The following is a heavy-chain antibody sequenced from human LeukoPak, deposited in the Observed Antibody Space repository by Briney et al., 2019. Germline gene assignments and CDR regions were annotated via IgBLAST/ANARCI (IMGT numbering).Heavy chain of an antibody. CDR3: ASGYSYDLFDY. D-gene: IGHD5-18*01. CDR1: GGSISSSSYY. J-gene: IGHJ4*02. V-gene: IGHV4-39*07. Sequence: SQTLSLTCTVSGGSISSSSYYWGWIRQPPGKGLQWIGSINYSGNTYYNPSLKSRVTISVDTSKNQFSLKLSSVTAADTAVYYCASGYSYDLFDYWGQGTLVTVSS. CDR2: INYSGNT.